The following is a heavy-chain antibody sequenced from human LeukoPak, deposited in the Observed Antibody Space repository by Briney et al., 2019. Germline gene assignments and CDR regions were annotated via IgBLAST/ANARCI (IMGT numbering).Heavy chain of an antibody. CDR2: ISHTGIT. V-gene: IGHV4-59*01. CDR3: ARFRSAADHPDS. D-gene: IGHD1-14*01. CDR1: GASITNYY. Sequence: SETLSLTCTVSGASITNYYWSWIRQPPGKGLEWIGYISHTGITNYNPSRESRVIISADPSRNQFSLKLTSMPAADTAVYYCARFRSAADHPDSWGQGTLVTVSS. J-gene: IGHJ4*02.